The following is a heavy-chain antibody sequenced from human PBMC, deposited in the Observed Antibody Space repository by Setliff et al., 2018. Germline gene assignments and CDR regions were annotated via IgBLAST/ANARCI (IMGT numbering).Heavy chain of an antibody. CDR1: GFTFFSYT. D-gene: IGHD2-2*01. Sequence: SLRLSCTTSGFTFFSYTMNWVRQAPGKGLEWVGRVRRNTNSYATAYSASLKGRFTISRDDSKNTAYLQMNSLQSEDTAVYYCARRGVGMGMDVWGKGTTVTVSS. J-gene: IGHJ6*03. CDR2: VRRNTNSYAT. V-gene: IGHV3-73*01. CDR3: ARRGVGMGMDV.